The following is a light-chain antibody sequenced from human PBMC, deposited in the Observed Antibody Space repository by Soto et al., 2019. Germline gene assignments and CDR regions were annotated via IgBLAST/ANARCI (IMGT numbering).Light chain of an antibody. Sequence: DRVIITCRASQSISSWLAWYQQKPGKAPKFLIYDASTLESGVPSRFSGSGFGTEFSLTISSLQPHDFGSYSCLHMRTSGEGTKVDIK. J-gene: IGKJ1*01. CDR2: DAS. V-gene: IGKV1-5*01. CDR3: LHMRT. CDR1: QSISSW.